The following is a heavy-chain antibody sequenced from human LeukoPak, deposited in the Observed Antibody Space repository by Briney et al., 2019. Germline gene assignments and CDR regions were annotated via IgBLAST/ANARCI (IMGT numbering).Heavy chain of an antibody. CDR3: ARDLWYSGSRAPPRAFDI. D-gene: IGHD1-26*01. Sequence: PGGSLRLSCEASGFIFRSYEMNWVRQAPGKGLEWVSFISSSGRTMYYADSMKGRFTVFRDNAKNSVYLQMNSLRVEDTAVYYCARDLWYSGSRAPPRAFDIWGQGTMVTVSS. CDR2: ISSSGRTM. J-gene: IGHJ3*02. CDR1: GFIFRSYE. V-gene: IGHV3-48*03.